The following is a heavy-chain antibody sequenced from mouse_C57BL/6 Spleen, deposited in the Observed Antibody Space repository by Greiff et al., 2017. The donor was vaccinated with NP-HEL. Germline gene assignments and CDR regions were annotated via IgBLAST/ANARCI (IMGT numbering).Heavy chain of an antibody. V-gene: IGHV2-2*01. J-gene: IGHJ4*01. D-gene: IGHD1-1*01. Sequence: QVQLQQSGPGLVQPSPSLSISCTVSGFSLTSYGVHWVRQSPGQGLEWLGVIWSGGSTDYTAAFISRLSISKDKSKSQVFFKMNSLQADDTAIYYCARLSSYGAMDYRGQGTSVTVSS. CDR2: IWSGGST. CDR1: GFSLTSYG. CDR3: ARLSSYGAMDY.